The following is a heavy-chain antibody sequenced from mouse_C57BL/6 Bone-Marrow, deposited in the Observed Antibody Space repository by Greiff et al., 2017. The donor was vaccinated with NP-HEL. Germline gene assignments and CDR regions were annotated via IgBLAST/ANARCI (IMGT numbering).Heavy chain of an antibody. V-gene: IGHV1-55*01. CDR3: ARCYYGYHWYFDV. CDR1: GYTFTSYW. Sequence: QVQLKQPGAELVKPGASVKMSCKASGYTFTSYWITWVKQRPGQGLEWIGDIYPGSGSTNYNEKFKSKATLTVDTSSSTAYMQRSSLTSEDSAVYYCARCYYGYHWYFDVWGTGTTVTVSS. D-gene: IGHD2-2*01. J-gene: IGHJ1*03. CDR2: IYPGSGST.